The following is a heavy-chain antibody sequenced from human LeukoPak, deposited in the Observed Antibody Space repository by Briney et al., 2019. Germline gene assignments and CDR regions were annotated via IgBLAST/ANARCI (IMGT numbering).Heavy chain of an antibody. CDR1: GFTFSSYG. D-gene: IGHD5-18*01. CDR3: ANVRYKYGKDY. CDR2: ISGSGGST. V-gene: IGHV3-23*01. J-gene: IGHJ4*02. Sequence: PGGTLRLSCAASGFTFSSYGMSWVRQAPGKGLEWVSAISGSGGSTYYADSVKGRFTISRDNSKNTLYLQMNSLRAEDTAVYYCANVRYKYGKDYWGQGTLATVSS.